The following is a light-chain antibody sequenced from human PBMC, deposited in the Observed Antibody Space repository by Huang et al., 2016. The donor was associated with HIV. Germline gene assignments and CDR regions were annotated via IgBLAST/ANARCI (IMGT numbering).Light chain of an antibody. Sequence: EIVLTQSPGTLSLSPGERATLSCRASQSVSSSYLAWYQQKPGQAPRRLFYGASSRATGIPDRFSGSGSGTDFTRTISRLEPEDFAVYYCQQYDSSPWTFGQGTKVEIK. CDR3: QQYDSSPWT. CDR1: QSVSSSY. J-gene: IGKJ1*01. V-gene: IGKV3-20*01. CDR2: GAS.